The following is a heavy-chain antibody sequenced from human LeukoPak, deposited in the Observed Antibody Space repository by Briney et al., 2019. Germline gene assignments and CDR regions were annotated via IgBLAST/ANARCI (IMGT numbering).Heavy chain of an antibody. J-gene: IGHJ6*02. CDR2: IYYSGST. CDR1: GGSISSYY. CDR3: ARDGGYYDSSGPYYYYGMDV. Sequence: SETLSLTCTVSGGSISSYYWSWIRQPPGKGLEWMGYIYYSGSTNYNPSLKSRVTISVDTSKNQFSLKLSSVTAADTAVYYCARDGGYYDSSGPYYYYGMDVWGQGTTVTVSS. V-gene: IGHV4-59*01. D-gene: IGHD3-22*01.